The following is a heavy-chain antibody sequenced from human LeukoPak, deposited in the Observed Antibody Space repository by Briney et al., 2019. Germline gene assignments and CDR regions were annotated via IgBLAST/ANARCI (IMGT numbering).Heavy chain of an antibody. CDR3: ATGTTVTTRWFDP. Sequence: SETLSLTCAVYGGSFSGYYWSWIRQPPGKGLEWIGEINHSGSTNYNPSLKSRVTISVDTSKNQFSLKLSSVTAADTAVYYCATGTTVTTRWFDPWGQGTLVTVSS. D-gene: IGHD4-17*01. CDR1: GGSFSGYY. J-gene: IGHJ5*02. V-gene: IGHV4-34*01. CDR2: INHSGST.